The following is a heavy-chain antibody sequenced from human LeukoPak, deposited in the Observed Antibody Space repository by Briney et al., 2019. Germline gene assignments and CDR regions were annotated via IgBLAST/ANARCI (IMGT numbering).Heavy chain of an antibody. CDR3: ARSYGDYAPGDY. CDR1: GYTFTGYY. CDR2: INPNSGGT. Sequence: VASVKVSCKASGYTFTGYYMHWVRQAPGQGLEWMGRINPNSGGTNYAQKFQGRVTMTRDTSTSTVYMELSSLRSEDTAVYYCARSYGDYAPGDYWGQGTLVTVSS. V-gene: IGHV1-2*06. J-gene: IGHJ4*02. D-gene: IGHD4-17*01.